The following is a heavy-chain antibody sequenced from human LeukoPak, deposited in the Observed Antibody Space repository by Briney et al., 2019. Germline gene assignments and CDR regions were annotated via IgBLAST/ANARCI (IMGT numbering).Heavy chain of an antibody. CDR1: GFTVSSNY. V-gene: IGHV3-53*05. CDR2: IYSGGTT. Sequence: GGSLRLSCAASGFTVSSNYMSWVRQAPGKGLEWVSVIYSGGTTNHADSVKGRFTVSRDNSKNTLYLQMNSLRSEDTAVYYCARGKQSPYYYYGMDVWGQGTTVTVSS. CDR3: ARGKQSPYYYYGMDV. J-gene: IGHJ6*02. D-gene: IGHD4-11*01.